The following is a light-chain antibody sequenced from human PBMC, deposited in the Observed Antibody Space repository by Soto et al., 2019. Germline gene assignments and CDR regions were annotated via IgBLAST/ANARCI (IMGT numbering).Light chain of an antibody. J-gene: IGLJ1*01. Sequence: QSVLTQPPSVSGAPGQRVNISCAGTPSNIGAGNDVHWYQHLPGTAPQLLIYANINRPSGVPDRFSGSKSDASASLAITGLQAEDEADYYCQSYDSSLSGYVFGTGTKVTVL. CDR3: QSYDSSLSGYV. CDR2: ANI. CDR1: PSNIGAGND. V-gene: IGLV1-40*01.